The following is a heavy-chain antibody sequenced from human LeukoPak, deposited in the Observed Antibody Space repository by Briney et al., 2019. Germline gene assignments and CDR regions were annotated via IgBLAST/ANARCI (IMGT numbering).Heavy chain of an antibody. CDR1: GFTFSSYS. D-gene: IGHD3-10*01. Sequence: PGGSLRLSCAASGFTFSSYSMNWVRQAPGKGLEGFSSISSSSSYIYYADSVKGRFTISRDNAKNPLDLQMNSLRAEDTAVYYCARGRPGLYYYYGMDVWGQGTTVTVSS. V-gene: IGHV3-21*01. J-gene: IGHJ6*02. CDR2: ISSSSSYI. CDR3: ARGRPGLYYYYGMDV.